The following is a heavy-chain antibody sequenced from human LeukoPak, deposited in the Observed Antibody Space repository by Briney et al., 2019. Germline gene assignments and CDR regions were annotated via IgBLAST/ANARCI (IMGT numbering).Heavy chain of an antibody. V-gene: IGHV4-34*01. J-gene: IGHJ4*02. CDR2: IYYSGST. D-gene: IGHD3-22*01. CDR3: ARSYYYDYRQIDY. Sequence: SETLSLTCAVYGGSFSGYYWSWIRQPPGKGLEWLGSIYYSGSTYYNPSLKSRVTISVDTSKNQFSLNLYSVTAADTAVFYCARSYYYDYRQIDYWGQGTLVTVSS. CDR1: GGSFSGYY.